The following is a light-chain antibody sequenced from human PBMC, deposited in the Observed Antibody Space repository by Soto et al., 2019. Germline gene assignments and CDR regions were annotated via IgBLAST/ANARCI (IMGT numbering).Light chain of an antibody. V-gene: IGKV3-20*01. Sequence: DIVLTQAPDNLSLSPGESSTLSCRVSQFTNGKYVAWYQQRHGLPPRLLVYGASKRAPGIPDRFRGSGSGSEFTLTISAVEPEDFAVYFCQHFGSSLPVTFGQGTRLDIK. CDR2: GAS. CDR3: QHFGSSLPVT. CDR1: QFTNGKY. J-gene: IGKJ5*01.